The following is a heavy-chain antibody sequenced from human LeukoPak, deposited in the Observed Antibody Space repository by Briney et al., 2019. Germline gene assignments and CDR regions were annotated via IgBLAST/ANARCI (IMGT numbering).Heavy chain of an antibody. D-gene: IGHD6-6*01. CDR2: ISTSGGST. CDR3: ARKAARLYNFDY. V-gene: IGHV3-23*01. Sequence: PGGSLTLPCAASGFTFSSYAMTWVRQAPGKGLEWVSTISTSGGSTYDADSVKGRFTISRDNSKNTLYLQMNGLRAEDTAVYYCARKAARLYNFDYWGLGTLDTVSS. CDR1: GFTFSSYA. J-gene: IGHJ4*02.